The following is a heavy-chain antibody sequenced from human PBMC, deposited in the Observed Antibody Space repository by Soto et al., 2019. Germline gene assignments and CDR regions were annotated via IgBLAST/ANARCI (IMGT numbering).Heavy chain of an antibody. J-gene: IGHJ4*02. CDR2: INPNTGDI. CDR3: ARSQCSGGSCYLGFDY. CDR1: GYTFTAYY. D-gene: IGHD2-15*01. Sequence: ASVKVSCKASGYTFTAYYMHWVRQAPGQGLEWMGWINPNTGDINYAQKFQGWVTMTRDTSISTAYMELGRLRSDDTAVFSCARSQCSGGSCYLGFDYWGQGTLVTVSS. V-gene: IGHV1-2*04.